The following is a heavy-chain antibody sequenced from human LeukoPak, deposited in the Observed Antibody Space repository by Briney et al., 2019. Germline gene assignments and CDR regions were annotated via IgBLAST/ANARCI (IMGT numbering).Heavy chain of an antibody. CDR2: IYYSGST. Sequence: PSETLSLTCTVSGGSMSSYYWSWIRQPPGEGQEWIGDIYYSGSTNYNPSLKTRVTISVDTSKNQFSLKLSSVTAADTAVYYCAKGQSSGYYLDAFDIWGQGTMVTVSS. CDR3: AKGQSSGYYLDAFDI. CDR1: GGSMSSYY. J-gene: IGHJ3*02. V-gene: IGHV4-59*01. D-gene: IGHD3-22*01.